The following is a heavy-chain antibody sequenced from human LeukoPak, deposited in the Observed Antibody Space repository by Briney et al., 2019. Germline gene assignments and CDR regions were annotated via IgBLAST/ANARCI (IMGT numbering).Heavy chain of an antibody. CDR2: IRYDGSNK. V-gene: IGHV3-30*02. CDR1: GFTFSSYG. CDR3: AKDAAPGMGKLDY. J-gene: IGHJ4*02. Sequence: GGSLRLSCAASGFTFSSYGMHWVRQAPGKGLEGVAFIRYDGSNKYDADSVKGRFTISRDNSKNTLYLQMNSLRAEDTAVYYCAKDAAPGMGKLDYWGQGTLVTVSS. D-gene: IGHD3-10*01.